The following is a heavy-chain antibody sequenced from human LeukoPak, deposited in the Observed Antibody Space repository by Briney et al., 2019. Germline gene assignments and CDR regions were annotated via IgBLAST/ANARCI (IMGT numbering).Heavy chain of an antibody. CDR1: GFTFRSHG. D-gene: IGHD1-26*01. V-gene: IGHV3-33*01. J-gene: IGHJ4*02. CDR3: AGDRATSYFGY. Sequence: AGTSLRLSCAASGFTFRSHGMHWVRQAPGKGLEWVAFIWYDGSNKYYTDSVKGRFTISRDNSKNTLYLQMNSLRAEDTAVYYCAGDRATSYFGYWGQGALVTISS. CDR2: IWYDGSNK.